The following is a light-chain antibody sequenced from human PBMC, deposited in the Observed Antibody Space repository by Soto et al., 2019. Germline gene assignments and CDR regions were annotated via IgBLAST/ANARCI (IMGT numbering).Light chain of an antibody. CDR3: QSYDSSLSGHNV. V-gene: IGLV1-40*01. CDR1: SSNIGAGYD. CDR2: GNS. J-gene: IGLJ1*01. Sequence: QSVLTQPPSVSGAPGQRVTISCTGSSSNIGAGYDVHWYQQLPGTAPKLLIYGNSNRPSGVPDRFSGSKSGTSASLAITGLQAEDEADYYCQSYDSSLSGHNVCGTGTKLTVL.